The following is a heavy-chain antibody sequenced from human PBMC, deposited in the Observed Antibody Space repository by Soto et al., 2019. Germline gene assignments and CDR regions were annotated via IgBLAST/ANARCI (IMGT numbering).Heavy chain of an antibody. V-gene: IGHV3-13*04. CDR2: IGTAGDT. J-gene: IGHJ4*02. Sequence: GGSLRLSCSASGSTFSSYDMHWVRQGPGKGLEWVSAIGTAGDTNYAGSVKGRFTISRENAKNSLYLQMNSLRAGDTAIYFCARAIGPTLFDYWGQGTLVTVSS. CDR3: ARAIGPTLFDY. CDR1: GSTFSSYD. D-gene: IGHD3-22*01.